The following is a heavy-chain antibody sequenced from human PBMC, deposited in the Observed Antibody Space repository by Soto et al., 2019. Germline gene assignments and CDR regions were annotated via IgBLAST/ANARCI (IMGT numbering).Heavy chain of an antibody. CDR2: IRGSGGST. J-gene: IGHJ6*02. CDR3: AKGGVSAWIQLWGTYYGIDV. CDR1: GFTFSSYA. Sequence: EVQLLESGGGLVQPGGSLRLSCAASGFTFSSYAMSWVRQAPGKGLEWVSAIRGSGGSTYYADSVKGRFTISRDNSKNPLYLQMNGLRAEDTAVYYCAKGGVSAWIQLWGTYYGIDVWGQGTTVTDSS. V-gene: IGHV3-23*01. D-gene: IGHD5-18*01.